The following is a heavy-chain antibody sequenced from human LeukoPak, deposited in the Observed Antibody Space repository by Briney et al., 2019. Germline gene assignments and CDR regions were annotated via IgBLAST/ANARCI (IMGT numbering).Heavy chain of an antibody. CDR3: ARLGGKQLVRYYQYYMDV. CDR2: IYSYGST. D-gene: IGHD6-6*01. CDR1: GFTVSSNY. J-gene: IGHJ6*03. Sequence: GGSLRLSCAASGFTVSSNYMSWVRQAPGKGLEGVSVIYSYGSTYYADSVKGRFTISRDNSKNTLYLQMNSLRAEDTAVYYCARLGGKQLVRYYQYYMDVWGKGTTVTVSS. V-gene: IGHV3-66*02.